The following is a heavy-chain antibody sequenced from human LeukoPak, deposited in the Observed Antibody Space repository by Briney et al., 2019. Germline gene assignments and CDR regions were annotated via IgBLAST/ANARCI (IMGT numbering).Heavy chain of an antibody. CDR1: GYTFTSYG. D-gene: IGHD3-10*01. Sequence: ASVKVSCKASGYTFTSYGISWVRQAPGQGLEWMGIINPSGGSTSYAQKFQGRVTMTRDTSTSTVYMELSSLRSEDTAVYYCARDGLGGSGSSFQTHQLVNPTNWFDPWGQGTLVTVSS. CDR3: ARDGLGGSGSSFQTHQLVNPTNWFDP. CDR2: INPSGGST. J-gene: IGHJ5*02. V-gene: IGHV1-46*01.